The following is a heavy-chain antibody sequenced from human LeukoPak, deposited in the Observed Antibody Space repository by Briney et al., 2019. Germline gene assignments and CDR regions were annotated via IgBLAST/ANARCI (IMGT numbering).Heavy chain of an antibody. CDR3: ASTLVRGVIAPFDY. J-gene: IGHJ4*02. CDR2: IYTSGST. Sequence: SETLSLTCTVSGGSISSYYWSWIRQPAGKGLEWIGRIYTSGSTDYNPSLKSRVTMSVDASKNQFSLKLSSVTAADTAVYYCASTLVRGVIAPFDYWGQGTLVIVSS. V-gene: IGHV4-4*07. D-gene: IGHD3-10*01. CDR1: GGSISSYY.